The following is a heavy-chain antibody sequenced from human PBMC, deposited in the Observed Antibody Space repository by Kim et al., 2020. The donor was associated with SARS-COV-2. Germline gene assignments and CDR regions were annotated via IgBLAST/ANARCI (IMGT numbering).Heavy chain of an antibody. CDR2: IYSGGSST. V-gene: IGHV3-23*03. D-gene: IGHD1-26*01. J-gene: IGHJ4*02. CDR1: GFTFSSYA. Sequence: GGSLRLSCAASGFTFSSYAMSWVRQAPGKGLEWVSVIYSGGSSTYYADSVKGRFTISRDNSKNTLYLQMNSLRAEDTAVYYCAKTVEGWELLFDYWGQGTLVTVSS. CDR3: AKTVEGWELLFDY.